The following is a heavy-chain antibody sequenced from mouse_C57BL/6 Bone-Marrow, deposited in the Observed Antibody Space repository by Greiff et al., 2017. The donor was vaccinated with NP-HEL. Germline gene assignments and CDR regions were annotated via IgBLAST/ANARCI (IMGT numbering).Heavy chain of an antibody. CDR1: GFNIKDYY. J-gene: IGHJ3*01. CDR3: ASLRRPFAY. Sequence: EVQLQQSGAELVKPGASVKLSCTASGFNIKDYYMHWVKQRTEQGLEWIGRIDPEDGETKYVPKFQGKATITADTSSNTAYLQLSSLTSEDTAVYYCASLRRPFAYWGQGTLVTVSA. D-gene: IGHD1-2*01. CDR2: IDPEDGET. V-gene: IGHV14-2*01.